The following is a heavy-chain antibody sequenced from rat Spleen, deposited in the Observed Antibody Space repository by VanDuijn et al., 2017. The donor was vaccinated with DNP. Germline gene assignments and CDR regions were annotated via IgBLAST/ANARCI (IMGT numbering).Heavy chain of an antibody. D-gene: IGHD1-6*01. Sequence: QVQLKESGPGLVQPSQTLSLTCTVAGFSLTSYNVHWVRQPPGKGLEWMGRIRYNGETSFNSALKSRVSISRDTSKNQVFLDMKSLQMDDTGIYYCVRDAYSGYSYAMDAWGQGTSVTVST. CDR1: GFSLTSYN. J-gene: IGHJ4*01. CDR3: VRDAYSGYSYAMDA. CDR2: IRYNGET. V-gene: IGHV2-63*01.